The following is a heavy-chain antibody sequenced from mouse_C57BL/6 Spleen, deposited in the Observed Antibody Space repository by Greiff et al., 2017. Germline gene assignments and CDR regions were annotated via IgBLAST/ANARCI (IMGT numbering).Heavy chain of an antibody. CDR1: GYTFTGYW. V-gene: IGHV1-9*01. D-gene: IGHD2-3*01. Sequence: QVQLQQSGAELMKPGASVKLSCKASGYTFTGYWIEWVKQRPGHGLEWMGEIIPGSGSTNYNEKFKGKATFTADTSSNTAYMQLSSLATEDSAIYYCARLKERKIYNGYCLDYWGQGTTLTVSS. J-gene: IGHJ2*01. CDR3: ARLKERKIYNGYCLDY. CDR2: IIPGSGST.